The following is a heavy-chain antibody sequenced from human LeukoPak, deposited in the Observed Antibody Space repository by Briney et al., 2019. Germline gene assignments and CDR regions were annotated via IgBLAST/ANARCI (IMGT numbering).Heavy chain of an antibody. Sequence: GASVKVSCKASGYTFTGYYMHWVRQAPGQGLEWMGWINPNSGGTNYAQKFRGRVTMTRDTSISTAYMELSRLRSDDTAVYYCARSYSSGLHPLAGFDYWGQRTLVTVSS. V-gene: IGHV1-2*02. CDR3: ARSYSSGLHPLAGFDY. CDR1: GYTFTGYY. D-gene: IGHD3-10*01. J-gene: IGHJ4*02. CDR2: INPNSGGT.